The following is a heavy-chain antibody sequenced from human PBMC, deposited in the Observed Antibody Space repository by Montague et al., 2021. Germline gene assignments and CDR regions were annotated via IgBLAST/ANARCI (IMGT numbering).Heavy chain of an antibody. CDR3: VKDTRDYYPDF. CDR2: INGNSINI. Sequence: SLRLSCAASGFIFNNYAMNWVRQAPGKGLEWVSGINGNSINIDYADSVKGRFTISRDNAKNSPYPQMNSLRAEDTAFYYCVKDTRDYYPDFWGQGILVTVSS. J-gene: IGHJ4*02. CDR1: GFIFNNYA. V-gene: IGHV3-9*01. D-gene: IGHD3-3*01.